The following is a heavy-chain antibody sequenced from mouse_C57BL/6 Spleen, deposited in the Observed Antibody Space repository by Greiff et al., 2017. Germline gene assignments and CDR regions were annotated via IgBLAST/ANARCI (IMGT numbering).Heavy chain of an antibody. Sequence: VQLQQPGAELVRPGSSVKLSCKASGYTFTSYWMHWVKQRPIQGLEWIGNIDPSDSETHYNQKFKDKATLTVDKSSSTAYMQLSSLTSEDSAVYDCARDDYDDYYAMDYWGQGTSVTVSS. V-gene: IGHV1-52*01. CDR3: ARDDYDDYYAMDY. J-gene: IGHJ4*01. CDR2: IDPSDSET. D-gene: IGHD2-4*01. CDR1: GYTFTSYW.